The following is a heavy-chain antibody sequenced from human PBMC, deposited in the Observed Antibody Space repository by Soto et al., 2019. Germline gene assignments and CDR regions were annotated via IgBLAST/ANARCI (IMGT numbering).Heavy chain of an antibody. CDR1: GGSISSGGYP. J-gene: IGHJ4*02. Sequence: SETLSLTCAVSGGSISSGGYPWSWIRQPPGKGLEWIGYIYHSGSTYYNPSLKSRVTISVDRSKNQFSLKLSSVTAADTAVYYCARVFDTVGSFEYWGQGTLVT. CDR2: IYHSGST. V-gene: IGHV4-30-2*01. CDR3: ARVFDTVGSFEY. D-gene: IGHD3-10*02.